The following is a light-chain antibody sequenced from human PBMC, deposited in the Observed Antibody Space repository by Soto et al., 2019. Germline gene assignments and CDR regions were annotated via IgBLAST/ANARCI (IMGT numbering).Light chain of an antibody. J-gene: IGKJ3*01. V-gene: IGKV1D-13*01. CDR2: DAS. CDR1: QGISSA. CDR3: QQFNNYPQRKVT. Sequence: AIQLTQSPSSLSASVGDRVTITCRASQGISSALAWYQQKPGKAPKLLIYDASSLESGVPSRFSGSGSGTDFTLTIRSLQPEDFATYYCQQFNNYPQRKVTFGPGTKVDIK.